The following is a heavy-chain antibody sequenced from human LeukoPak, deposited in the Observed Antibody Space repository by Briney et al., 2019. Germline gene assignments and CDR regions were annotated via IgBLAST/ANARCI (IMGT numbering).Heavy chain of an antibody. V-gene: IGHV4-39*01. CDR3: ARQTVGYSYGHWYFDL. CDR2: IYYSGST. J-gene: IGHJ2*01. CDR1: GGSISSSSYD. Sequence: PSQTLSLTCTVSGGSISSSSYDWGWIRQPPGKGLEWIGSIYYSGSTHYNPSLKSRVTISVDTSKNQFSLKLSSVTAADTAVYYCARQTVGYSYGHWYFDLWGRGTLVTVSS. D-gene: IGHD5-18*01.